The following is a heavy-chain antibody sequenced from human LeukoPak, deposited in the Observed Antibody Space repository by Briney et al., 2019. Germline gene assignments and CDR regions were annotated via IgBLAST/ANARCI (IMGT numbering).Heavy chain of an antibody. CDR2: ISNSGSSK. V-gene: IGHV3-48*03. J-gene: IGHJ4*02. D-gene: IGHD5-18*01. CDR3: ARASPSYGSSQLFDY. CDR1: GFTFSNYD. Sequence: PGGSLRLSCVASGFTFSNYDMNWVRQVPGKGLEWVSYISNSGSSKYYVDSVKGRFTISRDNAKNSLYLQMNSLRAEDTAVYYCARASPSYGSSQLFDYWGQGTLVTVSS.